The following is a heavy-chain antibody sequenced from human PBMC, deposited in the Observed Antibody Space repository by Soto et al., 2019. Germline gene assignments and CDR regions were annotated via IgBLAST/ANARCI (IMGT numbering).Heavy chain of an antibody. D-gene: IGHD3-22*01. CDR3: AKVRADYYDSSGPIVY. V-gene: IGHV3-23*01. CDR1: GFTFSSYV. J-gene: IGHJ4*02. CDR2: ISGSGGST. Sequence: GGSLRLSCAASGFTFSSYVMSWVRQAPGKGLEWVSAISGSGGSTYYGDSVKGRFTISRDNSKNTLYLQMNSLRAEDTAVYYCAKVRADYYDSSGPIVYWGQGTLVTVTS.